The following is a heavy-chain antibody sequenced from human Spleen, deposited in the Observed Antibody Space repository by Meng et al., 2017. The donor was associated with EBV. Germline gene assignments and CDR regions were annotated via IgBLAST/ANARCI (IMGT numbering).Heavy chain of an antibody. J-gene: IGHJ4*02. CDR1: CISAYW. Sequence: VQVVGSGGGVVQPARSLRLACVGSCISAYWMHWVRQVPRKGLVWVSRINEDGSVINYADSVKSRFTISRDNAKNTVSLQMNSLRVEDTALYYCAKDCFGARDYWGQGTLVTVSS. CDR3: AKDCFGARDY. D-gene: IGHD1-26*01. CDR2: INEDGSVI. V-gene: IGHV3-74*01.